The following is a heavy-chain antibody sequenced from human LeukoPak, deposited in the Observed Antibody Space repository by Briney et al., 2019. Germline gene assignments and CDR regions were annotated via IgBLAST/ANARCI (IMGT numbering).Heavy chain of an antibody. CDR2: IYTSGST. Sequence: SETLSLTCTVSGGSISSYYWSWIRQPAGKGLEWIGRIYTSGSTNYNPSLKSRVTISVGTSKNQFSLKLSSVTAADTAVYYCARVYSRPSYCSSTSCYRQPYAFDIWGQGTMVTVSS. J-gene: IGHJ3*02. CDR3: ARVYSRPSYCSSTSCYRQPYAFDI. D-gene: IGHD2-2*01. CDR1: GGSISSYY. V-gene: IGHV4-4*07.